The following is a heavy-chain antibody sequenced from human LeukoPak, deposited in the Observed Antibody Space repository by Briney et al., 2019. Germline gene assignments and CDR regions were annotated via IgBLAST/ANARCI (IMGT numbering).Heavy chain of an antibody. D-gene: IGHD3-3*01. V-gene: IGHV3-74*01. J-gene: IGHJ4*02. CDR2: INSDGSST. CDR3: AKGFWSGYWVFDY. Sequence: GGSLRLSCAASGFTFSSYWMHWVRQAPGKGLVWVSRINSDGSSTSYADSVKGRFTISRDNAKNTLYLQMNSLRAEDTALYYCAKGFWSGYWVFDYWGQGTLVTVSS. CDR1: GFTFSSYW.